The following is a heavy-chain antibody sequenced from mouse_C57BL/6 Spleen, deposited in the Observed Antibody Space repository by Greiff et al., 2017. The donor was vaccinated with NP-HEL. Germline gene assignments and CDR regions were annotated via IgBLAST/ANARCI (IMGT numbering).Heavy chain of an antibody. Sequence: QVQLQQPGAELVMPGASVKLSCKASGYTFTSYWMHWVKQRPGQGLEWIGEIDPSDSYTNYNQKFKGKSTLTVDKSSSTAYMQLSSLTSEDSAVYYCARGRTGVYYFDYWGQGTTLTVSS. V-gene: IGHV1-69*01. CDR1: GYTFTSYW. D-gene: IGHD4-1*01. CDR2: IDPSDSYT. J-gene: IGHJ2*01. CDR3: ARGRTGVYYFDY.